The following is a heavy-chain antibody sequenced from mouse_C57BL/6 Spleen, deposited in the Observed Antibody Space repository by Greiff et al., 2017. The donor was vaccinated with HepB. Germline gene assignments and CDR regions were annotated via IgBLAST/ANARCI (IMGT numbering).Heavy chain of an antibody. D-gene: IGHD2-5*01. CDR2: IWRGGST. CDR1: GFSLTSYG. J-gene: IGHJ4*01. Sequence: VQLQQSGPGLVQPSQSLSITCTVSGFSLTSYGVHWVRQSPGKGLEWLGVIWRGGSTDYNAAFMSRLSITKDNSKSQVFFKMNSLQADDTAIYYCAKGAYYSNYDAMDYWGQGTSVTVSS. CDR3: AKGAYYSNYDAMDY. V-gene: IGHV2-5*01.